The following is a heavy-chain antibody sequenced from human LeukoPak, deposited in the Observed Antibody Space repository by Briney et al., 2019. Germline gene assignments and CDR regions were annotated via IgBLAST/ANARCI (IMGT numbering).Heavy chain of an antibody. J-gene: IGHJ5*02. CDR3: ARKALPGNWFDP. V-gene: IGHV4-4*07. CDR2: IYASGST. CDR1: GDSISSYY. Sequence: SETLSLTCTVSGDSISSYYWSWIRQPAGKGLEWIGRIYASGSTNYNPSLKSRVTMSLDTSKNQFSLNLSSVTAADTAVYYCARKALPGNWFDPWGQGTLVTVSS.